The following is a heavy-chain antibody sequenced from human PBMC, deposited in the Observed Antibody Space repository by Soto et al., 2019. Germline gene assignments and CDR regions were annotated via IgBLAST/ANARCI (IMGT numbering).Heavy chain of an antibody. J-gene: IGHJ3*02. Sequence: PGGSLRLSCAASGFTFNSYSINWVPQAPGKGLEWVSYISSSSSTIYYADSVKGRFTISRDNAKNSLYLQMNSLRDEDTAVYYCARDHPTRIAVAVGYAFEIWGQGTMVTVSS. D-gene: IGHD6-19*01. V-gene: IGHV3-48*02. CDR1: GFTFNSYS. CDR2: ISSSSSTI. CDR3: ARDHPTRIAVAVGYAFEI.